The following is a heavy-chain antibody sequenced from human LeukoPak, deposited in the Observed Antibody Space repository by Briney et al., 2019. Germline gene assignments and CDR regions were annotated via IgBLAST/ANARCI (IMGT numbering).Heavy chain of an antibody. CDR1: GGTFSSYA. D-gene: IGHD1-26*01. V-gene: IGHV1-69*05. CDR3: ARAVWVKEFDY. CDR2: IIPIFGTA. Sequence: ASVKVSCKASGGTFSSYAISWVRQAPGQGLEWMGRIIPIFGTANYAQKFQGRVTITTDESTSTAYMELSSLRSDDTAVYYCARAVWVKEFDYWGQGTLVTVSS. J-gene: IGHJ4*02.